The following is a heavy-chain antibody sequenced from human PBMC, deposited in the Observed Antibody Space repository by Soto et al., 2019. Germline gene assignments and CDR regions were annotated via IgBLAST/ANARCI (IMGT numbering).Heavy chain of an antibody. CDR2: MNPNSGNT. CDR3: ARVSYYGSGSYQYYFDY. Sequence: QVQLVQSGAEVKKPGASVKVSCKASGYTFTSYDINWLRQATGQGLEWMGWMNPNSGNTGYAQKFQGRVTMTRSTYISTAYMEVSSLRSEDTAVYYCARVSYYGSGSYQYYFDYWGQGTLVTVSS. CDR1: GYTFTSYD. D-gene: IGHD3-10*01. J-gene: IGHJ4*02. V-gene: IGHV1-8*01.